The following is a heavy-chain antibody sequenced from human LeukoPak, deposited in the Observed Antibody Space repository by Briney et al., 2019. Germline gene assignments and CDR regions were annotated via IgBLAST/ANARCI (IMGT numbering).Heavy chain of an antibody. Sequence: GGSLRLSCAASGFTFSSYSMSWVRQAPGKGLEWVSSISSSSSSIYYADSVKGRFTISRDNAKNSLYLQMNSLRAEDTAVYYCAKDYYDSSGDSGYFDYWGQGTLVTVSS. CDR1: GFTFSSYS. V-gene: IGHV3-21*01. CDR2: ISSSSSSI. J-gene: IGHJ4*02. D-gene: IGHD3-22*01. CDR3: AKDYYDSSGDSGYFDY.